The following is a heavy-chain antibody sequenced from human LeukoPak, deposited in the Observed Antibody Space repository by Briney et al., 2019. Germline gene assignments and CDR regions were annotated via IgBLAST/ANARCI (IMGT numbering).Heavy chain of an antibody. V-gene: IGHV1-2*02. Sequence: ASVKVSCKASGYTFTGYYMHWVRQAPGQGLEWMGWINPNSGGTNYAQKFRGRVTMTRDTSISTAYMELSRLRSDDTALYYCARGYFDWPSRFDPWGQGTLVTVSS. J-gene: IGHJ5*02. D-gene: IGHD3-9*01. CDR2: INPNSGGT. CDR3: ARGYFDWPSRFDP. CDR1: GYTFTGYY.